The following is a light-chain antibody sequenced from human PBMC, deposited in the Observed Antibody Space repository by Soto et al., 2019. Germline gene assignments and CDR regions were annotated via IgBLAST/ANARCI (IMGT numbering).Light chain of an antibody. CDR2: GAS. J-gene: IGKJ1*01. CDR1: QSVSSSY. Sequence: EIMLTQSPATLSLSPGERATLSCRASQSVSSSYLAWYQQKPGQAPRLLIYGASSRATGIPARFIGSGSGTEFTLTISSLQSEDFAVYYCQQYINWPRTFGQGTKVDI. CDR3: QQYINWPRT. V-gene: IGKV3D-15*01.